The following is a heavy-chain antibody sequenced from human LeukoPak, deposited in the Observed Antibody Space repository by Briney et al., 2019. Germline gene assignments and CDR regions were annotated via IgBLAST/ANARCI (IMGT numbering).Heavy chain of an antibody. CDR3: ARVEVAGNYFDY. V-gene: IGHV4-59*12. CDR2: IYYSGST. Sequence: PSETLSLTCTVSGGSISSYYWSWIRQPPGKGLEWIGYIYYSGSTYYNPSLKSRVTISVDTSKNQFSLKLSSVTAADTAVYYCARVEVAGNYFDYWGQGTLVTVSS. J-gene: IGHJ4*02. CDR1: GGSISSYY. D-gene: IGHD2-15*01.